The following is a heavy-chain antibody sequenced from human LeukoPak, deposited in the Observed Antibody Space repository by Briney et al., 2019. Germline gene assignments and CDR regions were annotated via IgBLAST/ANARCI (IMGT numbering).Heavy chain of an antibody. J-gene: IGHJ4*02. V-gene: IGHV3-21*06. CDR3: ARGLDNYGYKFDY. D-gene: IGHD5-18*01. Sequence: PGGSLRLSCAASGFTFSNHGMNWVRQAPGKGLEWVSSISSSSSYIYYADSVKGRFTISRDNAENSLYRQMNSLRAEDTAVYYCARGLDNYGYKFDYWGQGTLVTVSS. CDR2: ISSSSSYI. CDR1: GFTFSNHG.